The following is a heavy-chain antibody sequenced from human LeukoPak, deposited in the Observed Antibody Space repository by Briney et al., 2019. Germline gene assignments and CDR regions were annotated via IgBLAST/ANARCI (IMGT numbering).Heavy chain of an antibody. D-gene: IGHD6-19*01. Sequence: GGSLRLSCAASGFIFSSYSMNWVRRAPGKGLGWVSSISSSSNYIYYADSVKGRFTISRDNAKDSLYLQMNSLRAEDTAVYYCARDSLGSSGYCNFDYWGQGTLVTVSS. CDR3: ARDSLGSSGYCNFDY. CDR1: GFIFSSYS. V-gene: IGHV3-21*01. J-gene: IGHJ4*02. CDR2: ISSSSNYI.